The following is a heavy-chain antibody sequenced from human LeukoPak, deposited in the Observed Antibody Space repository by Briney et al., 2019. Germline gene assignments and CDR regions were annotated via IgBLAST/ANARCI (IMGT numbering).Heavy chain of an antibody. CDR1: GGSFSGYY. CDR2: INHSGST. CDR3: ARIRGGNSYYYYYDMGV. V-gene: IGHV4-34*01. Sequence: SETLSLTCAVYGGSFSGYYWSWIRQPPGKGLEWIGEINHSGSTNYIPSLKSRVTISVDTSKSHFSLKLSSVTAADTAVYYCARIRGGNSYYYYYDMGVWGQGTTVTVSS. J-gene: IGHJ6*02. D-gene: IGHD4-23*01.